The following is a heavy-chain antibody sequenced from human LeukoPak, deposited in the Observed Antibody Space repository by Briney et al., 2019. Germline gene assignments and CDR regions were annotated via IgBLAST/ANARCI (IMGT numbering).Heavy chain of an antibody. J-gene: IGHJ4*02. CDR2: THYTGDT. CDR3: VRPGIVGATAFDY. V-gene: IGHV4-38-2*02. D-gene: IGHD1-26*01. Sequence: SETLSLTCTVSGYSISSGFYWSWIRQTPGKGLEWIGNTHYTGDTYYNPSLKSRVTISVDTSKNQFSLRLSSVTAADTAFYYCVRPGIVGATAFDYWGQGTLVTVSS. CDR1: GYSISSGFY.